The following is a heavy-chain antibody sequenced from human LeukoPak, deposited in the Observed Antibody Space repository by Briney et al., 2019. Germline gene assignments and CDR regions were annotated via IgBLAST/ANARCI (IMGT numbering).Heavy chain of an antibody. CDR2: IYYSGST. Sequence: SETLSLTCTVSGGSISSYYWSWIRQPPGKGLEWIGYIYYSGSTNYNPSLKSRVAISVDTSKNQFSLKLSSVTAADTAVYYCARGIYMDVWGKGTTVTVSS. V-gene: IGHV4-59*01. J-gene: IGHJ6*03. CDR1: GGSISSYY. CDR3: ARGIYMDV.